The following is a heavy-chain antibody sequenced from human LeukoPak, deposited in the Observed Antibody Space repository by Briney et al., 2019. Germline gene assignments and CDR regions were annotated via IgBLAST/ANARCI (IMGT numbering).Heavy chain of an antibody. CDR2: IKQDGSEK. J-gene: IGHJ4*02. V-gene: IGHV3-7*01. Sequence: GGSLRLSCAASGFTFSSYWMSWVRQAPGKGLEWVANIKQDGSEKYYVDSVKGRFTISRDNAKNSLYLQMNSLRAEDTAVYYCARDPFYYYDSSGYDDYWGQGTLVTVSS. D-gene: IGHD3-22*01. CDR1: GFTFSSYW. CDR3: ARDPFYYYDSSGYDDY.